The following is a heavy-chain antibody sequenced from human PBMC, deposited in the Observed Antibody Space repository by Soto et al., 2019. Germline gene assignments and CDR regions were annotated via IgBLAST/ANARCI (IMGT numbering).Heavy chain of an antibody. V-gene: IGHV1-8*01. CDR2: MNPNSGNT. CDR1: GYTFTSFD. CDR3: ARGHRMTIMFRADRESRFGP. J-gene: IGHJ5*02. D-gene: IGHD3-10*02. Sequence: ASVKVSCKASGYTFTSFDINWVRQATGQGLEWMAWMNPNSGNTGYAQKFQGRVTMTRNTSISTAYMELSSLRSEDTAMYYCARGHRMTIMFRADRESRFGPWRQGKVVTVS.